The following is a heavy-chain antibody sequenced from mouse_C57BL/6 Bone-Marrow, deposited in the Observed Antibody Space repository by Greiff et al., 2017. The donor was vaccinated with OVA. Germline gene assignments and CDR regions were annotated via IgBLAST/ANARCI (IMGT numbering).Heavy chain of an antibody. CDR1: ASNPTSYR. J-gene: IGHJ3*01. V-gene: IGHV1-72*01. Sequence: VQLHPSAAALVHPRPSPHPSCPPSASNPTSYRMHWLKQRPGRGLEWIGRIDPNSGGTKYNEKFKSKATLTVDKPSSTAYMQLSSLTSEDSAVYYCAREAFFAYWGQGTLVTVSA. CDR3: AREAFFAY. CDR2: IDPNSGGT.